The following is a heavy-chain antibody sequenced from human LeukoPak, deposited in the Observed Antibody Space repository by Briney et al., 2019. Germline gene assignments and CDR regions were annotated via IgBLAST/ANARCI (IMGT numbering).Heavy chain of an antibody. V-gene: IGHV4-39*07. J-gene: IGHJ5*02. CDR3: AREPDA. CDR2: VHHTGRA. CDR1: GDSISGSNYH. Sequence: KPSETLSLTGTVSGDSISGSNYHWRWIRQPPGKGLEWLGTVHHTGRAFYNPSLRGRTTVSVDTSKNQFSLKLTSVTAADTAVYYCAREPDAWGQGTLVTVSS.